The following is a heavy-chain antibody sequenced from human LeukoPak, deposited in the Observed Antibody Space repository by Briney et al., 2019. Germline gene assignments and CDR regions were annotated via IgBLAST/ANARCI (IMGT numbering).Heavy chain of an antibody. V-gene: IGHV4-61*01. CDR2: IYYSGST. D-gene: IGHD6-19*01. CDR3: ARDPSGSGWPYFDY. CDR1: GGSVSSGSYH. J-gene: IGHJ4*02. Sequence: SETLSLTCTVSGGSVSSGSYHWNWIRQPPGKGLEWIGNIYYSGSTNYNPCLKSRVTMSVDMSKNQFSLKLNSVTAADTAVYYCARDPSGSGWPYFDYWGQGTLVTVSS.